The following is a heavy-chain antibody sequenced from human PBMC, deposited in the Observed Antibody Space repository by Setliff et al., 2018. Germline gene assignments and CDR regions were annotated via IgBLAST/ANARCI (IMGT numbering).Heavy chain of an antibody. Sequence: SVKVSCKASGDTFSTYALTWVRQAPGQGLQWLGRFIPILGATNYAQNFQGRVTITADESTSTGYMELRSLRSDDTAVYYCARELRSPYWHLDSWGQGTQVTVSS. CDR2: FIPILGAT. CDR1: GDTFSTYA. CDR3: ARELRSPYWHLDS. V-gene: IGHV1-69*13. D-gene: IGHD3-16*01. J-gene: IGHJ5*01.